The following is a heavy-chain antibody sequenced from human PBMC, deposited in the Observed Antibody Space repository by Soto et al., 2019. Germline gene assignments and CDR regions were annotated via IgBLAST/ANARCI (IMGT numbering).Heavy chain of an antibody. CDR2: IIGSGGST. D-gene: IGHD3-22*01. Sequence: GGSLRLSCAASGFTFTRYAMSWFRQAPGKGLEWVSTIIGSGGSTYYADSVKGRFSVSRDNSKNTLYLQMNSLRAEDTAVYYCAKDRNYYDSSGYDYWGQGTLVTVSS. V-gene: IGHV3-23*01. CDR3: AKDRNYYDSSGYDY. J-gene: IGHJ4*02. CDR1: GFTFTRYA.